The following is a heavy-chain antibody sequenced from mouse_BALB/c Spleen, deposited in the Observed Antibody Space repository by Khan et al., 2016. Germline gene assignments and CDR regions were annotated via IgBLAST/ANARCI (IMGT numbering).Heavy chain of an antibody. V-gene: IGHV3-8*02. Sequence: VQLKESGPSLVKPSQTLSLSCSVSGDSITSGYWHWIRKFPGNKLEYMGYISYSGITYYCPSLKSRISITPDTSKNQSSLHLSSVTTEDTATYFCDSYLLNYFDSWGQGTTLTVSS. J-gene: IGHJ2*01. D-gene: IGHD2-1*01. CDR2: ISYSGIT. CDR1: GDSITSGY. CDR3: DSYLLNYFDS.